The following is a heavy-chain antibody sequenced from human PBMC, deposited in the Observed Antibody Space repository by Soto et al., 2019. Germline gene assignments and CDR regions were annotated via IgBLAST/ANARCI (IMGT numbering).Heavy chain of an antibody. CDR2: ISSSSSYI. V-gene: IGHV3-21*01. J-gene: IGHJ6*02. Sequence: GSLRLSCAASGFTFSSYSMNWVRQAPGKGLEWVSSISSSSSYIYYADSVKGRFTISRDNAKNSLYLQMNSLRAEDTAVYYCARESSTGGFYYYGMDVWGQGTTVTVSS. D-gene: IGHD2-2*01. CDR1: GFTFSSYS. CDR3: ARESSTGGFYYYGMDV.